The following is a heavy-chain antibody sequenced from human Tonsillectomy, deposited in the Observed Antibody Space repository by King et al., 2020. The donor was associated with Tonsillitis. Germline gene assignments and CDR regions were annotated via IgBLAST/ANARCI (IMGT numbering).Heavy chain of an antibody. CDR3: AREKRTTWGTHNYGMDV. Sequence: VQLVESGGGLVQPGGSLRLSCAASGFTFTTYWMTWVRQPPGKGLEWVANVDHDGSQKYYVDSVSGRFTISRDNAKNSLNLQMNSLRVEDTAVYFCAREKRTTWGTHNYGMDVWGQGTTVTVSS. CDR1: GFTFTTYW. J-gene: IGHJ6*02. V-gene: IGHV3-7*01. D-gene: IGHD2/OR15-2a*01. CDR2: VDHDGSQK.